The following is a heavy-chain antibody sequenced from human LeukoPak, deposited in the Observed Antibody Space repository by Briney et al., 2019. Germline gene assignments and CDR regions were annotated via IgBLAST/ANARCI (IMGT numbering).Heavy chain of an antibody. J-gene: IGHJ3*02. CDR1: GFTFSSYG. V-gene: IGHV3-30*03. D-gene: IGHD6-13*01. CDR2: ISYDGSNK. Sequence: GRSLRLSCAASGFTFSSYGMHWVRQAPGKGLEWVAVISYDGSNKYYADSVKGRFTISRDNSKNTLYLQMNSLRAEDTAVYYCARVCLGDIAAAGMCAFDIWGQGTMVTVSS. CDR3: ARVCLGDIAAAGMCAFDI.